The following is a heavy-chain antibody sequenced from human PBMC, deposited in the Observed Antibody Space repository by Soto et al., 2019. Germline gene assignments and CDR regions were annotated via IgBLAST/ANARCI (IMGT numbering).Heavy chain of an antibody. CDR1: GFTFSSYA. Sequence: PGGSLRLSCAASGFTFSSYAMSWVRQAPGKGLEWVSAISGSGGSTYYADSVKGRFTISRDNSKNTLYLQMNSLRAEDTAVYYCAKRDAAYDYVWGSYRYLFDYWGQGTLVTVSS. CDR3: AKRDAAYDYVWGSYRYLFDY. J-gene: IGHJ4*02. D-gene: IGHD3-16*02. V-gene: IGHV3-23*01. CDR2: ISGSGGST.